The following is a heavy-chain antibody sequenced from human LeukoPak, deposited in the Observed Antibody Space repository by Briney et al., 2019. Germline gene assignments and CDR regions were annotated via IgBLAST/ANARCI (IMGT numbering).Heavy chain of an antibody. V-gene: IGHV1-18*01. CDR1: GYTFTSYG. D-gene: IGHD2-8*01. J-gene: IGHJ4*02. CDR3: ARVLGSARMVYALYFDY. CDR2: ISAYNGNT. Sequence: ASVKVSCKASGYTFTSYGISWVRQAPGQGLEWMGWISAYNGNTNYAQKLQGRVTMTTGTSTSTAYMELRSLRSDDTAVYYCARVLGSARMVYALYFDYWGQGTLVTVSS.